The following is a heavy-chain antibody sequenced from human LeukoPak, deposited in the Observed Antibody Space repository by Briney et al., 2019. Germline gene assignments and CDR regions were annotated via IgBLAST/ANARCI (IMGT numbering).Heavy chain of an antibody. J-gene: IGHJ4*02. CDR2: IKQDGSEE. V-gene: IGHV3-7*01. D-gene: IGHD5-12*01. CDR3: AREHATIDY. CDR1: GFTFSNYW. Sequence: QSGGSLRLSCAASGFTFSNYWMSWVRQAPGKGLEWVANIKQDGSEEYYVDSGKGRFTISRDNAKNSLYLQMNSLRAEDTAVYYCAREHATIDYWGQGTLVTVSS.